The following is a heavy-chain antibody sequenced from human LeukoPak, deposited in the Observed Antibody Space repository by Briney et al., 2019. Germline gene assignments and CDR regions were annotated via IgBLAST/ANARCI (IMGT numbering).Heavy chain of an antibody. CDR2: AYFTGST. CDR3: AKCGHSYYYTPGDFS. J-gene: IGHJ5*02. CDR1: GGSVSSSSSY. D-gene: IGHD3-22*01. Sequence: PSETLSLTCTVSGGSVSSSSSYWGWIRQPPGKGLEWIGSAYFTGSTNYNPSLKTRVTISLDTSKNQFSLRLTSVIASDTAVYYCAKCGHSYYYTPGDFSWGQGTLVTVSS. V-gene: IGHV4-39*01.